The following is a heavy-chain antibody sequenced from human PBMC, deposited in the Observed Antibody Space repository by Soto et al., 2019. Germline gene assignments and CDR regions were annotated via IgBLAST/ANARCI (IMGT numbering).Heavy chain of an antibody. CDR3: ATRKDYDFWSGSPYYYYGMDV. Sequence: SVKVSCKASGYTFTSYGISWVRQAPGQGLEWMGGIIPNFGNANYAQKFQGRVTITADESTSTAYMELSSLRSEDTAVYYCATRKDYDFWSGSPYYYYGMDVWGQGTTVTVSS. V-gene: IGHV1-69*13. D-gene: IGHD3-3*01. CDR1: GYTFTSYG. J-gene: IGHJ6*02. CDR2: IIPNFGNA.